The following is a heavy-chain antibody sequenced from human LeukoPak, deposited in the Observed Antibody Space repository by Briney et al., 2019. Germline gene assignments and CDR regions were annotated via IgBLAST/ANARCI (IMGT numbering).Heavy chain of an antibody. J-gene: IGHJ4*02. CDR3: AKDPPRDGYNNGYFDY. Sequence: PGGSLRLSCAASGFTFNNYGMHWVRQAPGKGLEWVAVISYDGSNKYYADSVKGRFTISRDNSKNTLYLQMNSLRAEDTAVYYCAKDPPRDGYNNGYFDYWGQGTLVTVSS. CDR2: ISYDGSNK. CDR1: GFTFNNYG. V-gene: IGHV3-30*18. D-gene: IGHD5-24*01.